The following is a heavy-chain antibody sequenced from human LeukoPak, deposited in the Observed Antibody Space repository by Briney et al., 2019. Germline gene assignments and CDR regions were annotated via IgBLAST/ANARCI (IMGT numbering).Heavy chain of an antibody. D-gene: IGHD3-3*01. V-gene: IGHV3-43*02. CDR1: GFSLGAYA. CDR3: ATWAFYHDLDV. Sequence: PGGSLRLSCMASGFSLGAYAMHWVRQARGKGLGWVSHINADGGRTYYTDAVKGRFTISRDNSKDSLYLQMTGLRAEDSAVYYCATWAFYHDLDVWGRGTTVAVSS. J-gene: IGHJ6*02. CDR2: INADGGRT.